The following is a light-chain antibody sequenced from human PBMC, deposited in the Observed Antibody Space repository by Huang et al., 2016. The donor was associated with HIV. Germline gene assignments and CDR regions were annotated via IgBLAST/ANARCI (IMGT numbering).Light chain of an antibody. J-gene: IGKJ5*01. V-gene: IGKV3D-20*01. CDR3: QQYVTSPKIT. CDR2: DAS. Sequence: EIVLTQSPATLSLSPGERATLSCGASQRVTNNYLAWYQQNPGLAPRLLIYDASSRATDIPDRFSGSGSGTDFTLTIRRLEPEDFAVYYCQQYVTSPKITFGQGTRLEMK. CDR1: QRVTNNY.